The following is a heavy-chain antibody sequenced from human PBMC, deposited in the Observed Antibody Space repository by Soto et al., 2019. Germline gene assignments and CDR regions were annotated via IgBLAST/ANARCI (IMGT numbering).Heavy chain of an antibody. V-gene: IGHV3-30*03. D-gene: IGHD3-10*01. J-gene: IGHJ4*02. Sequence: QVHLLESGGSVVEAGKSLRLSCEASGFIFSSFGMHWVRQAPGKGLEWVALISYDGSNAEYADPVKGRFTISRDSSMHILSLQMNSLRFDDTAMYYCVRDSGIASLDFWGRGTLVTVSS. CDR2: ISYDGSNA. CDR3: VRDSGIASLDF. CDR1: GFIFSSFG.